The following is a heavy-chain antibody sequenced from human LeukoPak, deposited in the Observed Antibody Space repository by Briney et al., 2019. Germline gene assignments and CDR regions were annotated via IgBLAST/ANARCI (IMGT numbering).Heavy chain of an antibody. CDR1: GFTFSNYD. V-gene: IGHV3-33*01. CDR3: ARDDYGGKLDI. CDR2: IWYDGSNK. D-gene: IGHD4-23*01. J-gene: IGHJ3*02. Sequence: PGRSLRLSCAASGFTFSNYDMHWVRQAPGKGLEWVAVIWYDGSNKYYADSVKGRFTISRDNSKNTLYLQMNSLRAEDTAVYYCARDDYGGKLDIWGQGTVTTVSS.